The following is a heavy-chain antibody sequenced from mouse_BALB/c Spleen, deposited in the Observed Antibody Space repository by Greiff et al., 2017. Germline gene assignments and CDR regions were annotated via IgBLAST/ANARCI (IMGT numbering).Heavy chain of an antibody. CDR1: GFNIKDYY. CDR3: ARDGNYDY. V-gene: IGHV14-1*02. J-gene: IGHJ2*01. CDR2: IDPENGNT. D-gene: IGHD2-1*01. Sequence: VQLKESGAELVRPGALVKLSCKASGFNIKDYYMLWVKQRPEQGLEWIGWIDPENGNTIYDPKFQGKASITADTSSNTAYLQLSSLTSEDTAVYYCARDGNYDYWGQGTTLTVSS.